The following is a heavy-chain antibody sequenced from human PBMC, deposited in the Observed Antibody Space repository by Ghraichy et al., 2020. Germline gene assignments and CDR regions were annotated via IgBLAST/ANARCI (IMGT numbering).Heavy chain of an antibody. J-gene: IGHJ4*02. CDR1: GFTFSTYW. CDR2: IKKDGSET. V-gene: IGHV3-7*01. D-gene: IGHD3/OR15-3a*01. CDR3: ARDQEYNDFWSGYGY. Sequence: GGSLRLSCAASGFTFSTYWMSWVRQAPGKGLEWVANIKKDGSETYYVDSVKGRFTISRDNAKNSLYLQMNSLRADDTAVYYCARDQEYNDFWSGYGYWGQGTSVTVSS.